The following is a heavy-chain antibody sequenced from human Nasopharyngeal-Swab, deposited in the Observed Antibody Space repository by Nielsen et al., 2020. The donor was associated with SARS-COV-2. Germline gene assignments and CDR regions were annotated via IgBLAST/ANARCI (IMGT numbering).Heavy chain of an antibody. D-gene: IGHD4-23*01. J-gene: IGHJ4*02. CDR1: GYTFTSYA. CDR2: INAGNGKT. V-gene: IGHV1-3*01. Sequence: ASVKVSCKASGYTFTSYAIHWVRQAPGQRLEWMEWINAGNGKTKYSQKFQGRVTITRGTSASTAYMEVSSLRSEDTAVYYCARDVGDSSYYGGNYWGQGTLVTVSS. CDR3: ARDVGDSSYYGGNY.